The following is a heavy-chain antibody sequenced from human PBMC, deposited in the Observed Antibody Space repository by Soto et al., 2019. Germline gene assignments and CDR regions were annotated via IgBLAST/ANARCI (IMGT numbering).Heavy chain of an antibody. CDR3: VRQGIDSLHGLVDV. Sequence: QVQLQQSGPRLVKPSETLSLTCTVSSGPDRSHNWGWIRQPPGRGLEWIGYVYYTGDTAYNPSLRGRVPIXAXTPXNDISLTLTSVTAADTAVYYCVRQGIDSLHGLVDVWGQGTTVSVSS. CDR1: SGPDRSHN. CDR2: VYYTGDT. V-gene: IGHV4-59*08. D-gene: IGHD2-15*01. J-gene: IGHJ6*02.